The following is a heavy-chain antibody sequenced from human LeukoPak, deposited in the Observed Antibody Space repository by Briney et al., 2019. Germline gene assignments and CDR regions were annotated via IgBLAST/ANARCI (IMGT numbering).Heavy chain of an antibody. Sequence: GGSLRLSCAASGFTFSSYGMHWVRQAPGKGLEWVAFIRYDGSNKYYADSVKGRFTISRDNSKNTLYLQMNSLRAEDTAVYYCAKDRLKYCGGDCYYFDYWGQGTLVTVSS. D-gene: IGHD2-21*02. CDR2: IRYDGSNK. V-gene: IGHV3-30*02. CDR1: GFTFSSYG. J-gene: IGHJ4*02. CDR3: AKDRLKYCGGDCYYFDY.